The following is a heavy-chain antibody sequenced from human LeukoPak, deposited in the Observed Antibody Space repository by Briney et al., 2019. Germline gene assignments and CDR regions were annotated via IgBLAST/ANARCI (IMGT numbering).Heavy chain of an antibody. J-gene: IGHJ2*01. CDR1: GGSFSGYY. Sequence: PSETLSLTCAVYGGSFSGYYWSWIRQPPGKGLEWIGEINHSGSTNYNPSLKSRVTISADTSKNQFSLKLSSVTAADTAVYYCARAPTYDFWSGYPPGYFDLWGRGTLVTVSS. CDR2: INHSGST. V-gene: IGHV4-34*01. D-gene: IGHD3-3*01. CDR3: ARAPTYDFWSGYPPGYFDL.